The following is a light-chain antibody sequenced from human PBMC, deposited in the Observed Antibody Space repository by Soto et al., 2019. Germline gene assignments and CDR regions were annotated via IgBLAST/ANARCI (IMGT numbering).Light chain of an antibody. J-gene: IGLJ3*02. V-gene: IGLV6-57*01. Sequence: NFMLTQPHSVSESPGKTVTISCTRSSGSIASNYVQWYQQRPSSSPTTVIYEDNQRPSGVPDRFSGSIDSSSNSASLTISGLKTEDEADYYCQSFDSSDQVFGGGTKLTVL. CDR2: EDN. CDR1: SGSIASNY. CDR3: QSFDSSDQV.